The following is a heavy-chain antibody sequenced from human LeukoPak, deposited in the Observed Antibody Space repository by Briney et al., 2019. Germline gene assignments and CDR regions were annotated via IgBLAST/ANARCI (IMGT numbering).Heavy chain of an antibody. D-gene: IGHD4-17*01. V-gene: IGHV3-21*04. CDR3: ARLGPTYGDYFDY. J-gene: IGHJ4*02. Sequence: GGSLRLSCAASGFTFSDYSMNWVRQAPGKGLEWVSSISSTSSYIYYADSVKGRFTISRDNAKNSLQLQMNSLRAEDTAVYFCARLGPTYGDYFDYWGQGALVTVSS. CDR2: ISSTSSYI. CDR1: GFTFSDYS.